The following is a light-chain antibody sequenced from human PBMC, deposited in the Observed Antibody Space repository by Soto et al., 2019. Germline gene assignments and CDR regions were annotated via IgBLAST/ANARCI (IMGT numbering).Light chain of an antibody. CDR1: SGHSSYA. V-gene: IGLV4-69*01. CDR2: LNSYGSH. J-gene: IGLJ2*01. Sequence: QSVLTQSPSASASLGASVKLTCTLSSGHSSYAIAWHQQQPEKGPRYLMKLNSYGSHSKGDGIPDRFSGSSSGAERYLTISSLQSEDEADYYCQTWGTGIQNVVFGGGTQLTVL. CDR3: QTWGTGIQNVV.